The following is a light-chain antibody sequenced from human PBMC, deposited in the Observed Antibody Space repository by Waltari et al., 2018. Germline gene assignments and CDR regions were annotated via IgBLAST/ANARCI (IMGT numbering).Light chain of an antibody. V-gene: IGLV2-14*03. Sequence: QSALTQPASVSGSPGQSITISCTGTRSDVGGYNYFSWYQQHPGKAPKLMIFDVSNRPSGVSNRFSGSKSGNTASLTISGLQAEDEADYYCSSYISSSTLELFGGGTSLTVL. CDR3: SSYISSSTLEL. J-gene: IGLJ2*01. CDR2: DVS. CDR1: RSDVGGYNY.